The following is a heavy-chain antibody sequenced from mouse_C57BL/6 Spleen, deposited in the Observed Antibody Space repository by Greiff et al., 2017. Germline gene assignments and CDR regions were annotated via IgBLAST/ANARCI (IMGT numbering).Heavy chain of an antibody. V-gene: IGHV1-72*01. CDR2: IDPSGGGT. D-gene: IGHD2-3*01. J-gene: IGHJ4*01. Sequence: QVQLQQPGAELVKPGASVKLSCKASGYTFTSYWMHWVKQRPGRGLEWIGRIDPSGGGTKYTEKFKSKATLTVDKPSSTAYMQLSSLTSEDSAVSYCARSDGFYAMDYWGQGTSVTVSS. CDR3: ARSDGFYAMDY. CDR1: GYTFTSYW.